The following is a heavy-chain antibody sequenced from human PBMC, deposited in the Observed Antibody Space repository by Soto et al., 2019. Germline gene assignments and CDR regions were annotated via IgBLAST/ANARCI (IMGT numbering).Heavy chain of an antibody. D-gene: IGHD5-12*01. V-gene: IGHV1-18*01. CDR2: ISPNNGKT. CDR3: ARIFLPGYPDY. J-gene: IGHJ4*02. CDR1: GYTFNTYA. Sequence: QIQLLQSGGAVEKPGASVKVSCKASGYTFNTYAITWVRQAPGQGLEWMGWISPNNGKTRYTQRLQERLTMTTDTSTNTAYMELRSLRSDDTAMYCCARIFLPGYPDYWGQGTLVTVSS.